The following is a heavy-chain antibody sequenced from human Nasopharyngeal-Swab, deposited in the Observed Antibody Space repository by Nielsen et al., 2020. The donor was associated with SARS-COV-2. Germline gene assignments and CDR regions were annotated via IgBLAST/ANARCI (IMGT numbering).Heavy chain of an antibody. CDR2: IYYSGST. J-gene: IGHJ6*02. CDR3: VGGNYYYYYGMDV. CDR1: GGPISSYY. D-gene: IGHD3-16*01. Sequence: SETLSPTCTVSGGPISSYYWSWIRQPPGKGLEWIGYIYYSGSTNYNPSLKSRVTISVDTSKNQFSLKLSSVTAADTAVYYCVGGNYYYYYGMDVWGQGTTVTVSS. V-gene: IGHV4-59*08.